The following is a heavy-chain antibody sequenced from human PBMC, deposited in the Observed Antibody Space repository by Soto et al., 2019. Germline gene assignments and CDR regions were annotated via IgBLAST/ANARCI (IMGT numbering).Heavy chain of an antibody. CDR3: ARHMGRLHDYGQYYFDY. D-gene: IGHD4-17*01. J-gene: IGHJ4*02. Sequence: VASVKVSCKASGGTFSSYAISWVRQAPGQGLEWMGGIIPIFGTANYAQKFQGRVTITADESTSTAYMELSSLRSEDTAVYYCARHMGRLHDYGQYYFDYWGQGTLVTVSS. CDR1: GGTFSSYA. CDR2: IIPIFGTA. V-gene: IGHV1-69*13.